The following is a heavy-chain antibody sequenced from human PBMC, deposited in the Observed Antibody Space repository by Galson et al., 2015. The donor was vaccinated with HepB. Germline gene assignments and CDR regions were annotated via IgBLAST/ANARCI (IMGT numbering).Heavy chain of an antibody. CDR2: TYSGGST. Sequence: SLRLSCAASGFTVSSNYMNWVRQAPGKGLEWVSITYSGGSTYYADSVKGRFTISRDNSKNTLYLQMNSLRAEDTAVYYCATHSCESGTYFRYDAFDIWGQGTMVTVSS. CDR3: ATHSCESGTYFRYDAFDI. J-gene: IGHJ3*02. D-gene: IGHD3-10*01. CDR1: GFTVSSNY. V-gene: IGHV3-66*01.